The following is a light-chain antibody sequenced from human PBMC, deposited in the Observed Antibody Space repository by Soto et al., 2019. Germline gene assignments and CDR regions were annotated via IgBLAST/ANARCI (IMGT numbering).Light chain of an antibody. J-gene: IGLJ3*02. V-gene: IGLV2-14*03. Sequence: QSVLTQPASVSASPGQSITISCTGTSSDVGGSNFVSWYQQHPGKPPKLIIYDVATRPSGVSNRFSGSKSGNTASLTISGLQAEDEADYYCSSYTSSTTWVFGGGTKLTVL. CDR1: SSDVGGSNF. CDR2: DVA. CDR3: SSYTSSTTWV.